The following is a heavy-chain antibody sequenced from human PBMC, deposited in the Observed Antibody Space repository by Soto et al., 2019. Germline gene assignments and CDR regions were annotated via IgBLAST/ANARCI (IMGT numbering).Heavy chain of an antibody. CDR1: GFTFSSYA. Sequence: GGSLRLSCAASGFTFSSYAMHWVRQAPGKGLEYVSAISSNGGSTYYANSVKGSFTISRDNSKNTLYLQMGSLRAEDMAVFYCARPEYSTKWLEEWGAFDIWGQGTMVTVSS. CDR3: ARPEYSTKWLEEWGAFDI. D-gene: IGHD6-6*01. CDR2: ISSNGGST. J-gene: IGHJ3*02. V-gene: IGHV3-64*01.